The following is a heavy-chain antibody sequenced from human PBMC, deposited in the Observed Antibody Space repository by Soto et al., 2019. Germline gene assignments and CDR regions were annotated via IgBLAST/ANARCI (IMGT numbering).Heavy chain of an antibody. CDR2: INPSGGST. CDR3: ARENTLWFGELLPPVNWFDP. V-gene: IGHV1-46*01. Sequence: RASVKVSCKASGYTFTSYYMHWVRQAPGQGLEWMGIINPSGGSTSYAQKFQGRVTMTRVTSTSTVYMGLSSLRSEDTAVYYCARENTLWFGELLPPVNWFDPWGQGTLVTVSS. J-gene: IGHJ5*02. D-gene: IGHD3-10*01. CDR1: GYTFTSYY.